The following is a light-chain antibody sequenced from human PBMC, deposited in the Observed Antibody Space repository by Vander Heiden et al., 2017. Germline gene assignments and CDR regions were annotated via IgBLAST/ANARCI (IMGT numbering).Light chain of an antibody. CDR1: QSIGSW. J-gene: IGKJ1*01. Sequence: DIQMTQSPSTLSASVGDRVIITCRASQSIGSWLAWYQQKPGKPPNLLIYKASSLEGGVPSRFSGSGSGTEFTLTISSLQPDDFATYYCQQYNSYSRTFGQGTKVEIK. V-gene: IGKV1-5*03. CDR2: KAS. CDR3: QQYNSYSRT.